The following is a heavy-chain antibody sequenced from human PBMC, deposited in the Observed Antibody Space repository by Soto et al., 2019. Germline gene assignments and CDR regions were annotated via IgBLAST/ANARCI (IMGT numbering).Heavy chain of an antibody. D-gene: IGHD3-16*02. CDR1: GFTLSMSA. V-gene: IGHV3-23*01. CDR2: ISDSGDRT. J-gene: IGHJ3*01. Sequence: EVQLMESGGGLVQPGGSLRLSCASSGFTLSMSAVNWVRQAPGKGLEWVSYISDSGDRTYYADSVKGRFTIYRDRSTHTVYLQMDSLRAEDTAVYYCAKDRGIIVKAGDAFDGWGQGTKVTVSS. CDR3: AKDRGIIVKAGDAFDG.